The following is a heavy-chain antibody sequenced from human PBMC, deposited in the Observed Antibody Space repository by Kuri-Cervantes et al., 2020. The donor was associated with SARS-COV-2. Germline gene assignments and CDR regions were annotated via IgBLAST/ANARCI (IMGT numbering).Heavy chain of an antibody. D-gene: IGHD3-10*01. CDR3: ARGRGTMVRGVIVSVRYFDL. CDR1: GFSFSSYG. J-gene: IGHJ6*02. V-gene: IGHV4-34*01. CDR2: INHSGST. Sequence: GSLRLSCAASGFSFSSYGMSWVRQAPGKGLEWIGEINHSGSTNYNPSLKSRVTVSVDTSKNQFSLKLSSVTAAETAVYYCARGRGTMVRGVIVSVRYFDLWGQGTTVTVSS.